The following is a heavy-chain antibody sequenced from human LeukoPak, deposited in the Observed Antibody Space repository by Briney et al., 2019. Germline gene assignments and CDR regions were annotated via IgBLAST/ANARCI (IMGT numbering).Heavy chain of an antibody. V-gene: IGHV4-4*09. J-gene: IGHJ4*02. CDR3: ASPRSGYRYTFDY. D-gene: IGHD3-22*01. CDR1: GGSISNYY. Sequence: SETLSLTCTVSGGSISNYYWSWIRQAPGKGLEWIGYISTSGSTNYNPSLKSRVSISLDTSKNRFSLNLNFVTAADTAVYYCASPRSGYRYTFDYWGQGALVTVSS. CDR2: ISTSGST.